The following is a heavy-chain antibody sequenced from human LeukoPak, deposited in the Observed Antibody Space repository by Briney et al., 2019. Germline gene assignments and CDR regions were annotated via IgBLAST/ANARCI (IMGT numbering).Heavy chain of an antibody. CDR2: ISGSGSAI. CDR3: AREGVVTFFVVFDI. V-gene: IGHV3-48*03. D-gene: IGHD3-3*01. Sequence: PGGSLRLSCAASGFTFSSYEMNWVRQAPGKGLEWVSYISGSGSAIYYADSVKGRFTISRDNAKNSLYLQMNSLRAEDTAVYYCAREGVVTFFVVFDIWGQERKVTLSS. CDR1: GFTFSSYE. J-gene: IGHJ3*02.